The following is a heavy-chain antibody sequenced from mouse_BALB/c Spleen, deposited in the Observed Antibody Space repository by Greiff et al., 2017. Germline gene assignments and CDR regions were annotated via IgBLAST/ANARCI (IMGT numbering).Heavy chain of an antibody. CDR1: GYSFTGYT. Sequence: EVQLQESGPELVKPGASMKISCKASGYSFTGYTMNWVKQSHGKNLEWIGLINPYNGGTSYNQKFKGKATLTVDKSSSTAYMELLSLTSEDSAVYYCARRYYGYDGDYAMDYWGQGTSVTVSS. D-gene: IGHD2-2*01. CDR2: INPYNGGT. J-gene: IGHJ4*01. V-gene: IGHV1-18*01. CDR3: ARRYYGYDGDYAMDY.